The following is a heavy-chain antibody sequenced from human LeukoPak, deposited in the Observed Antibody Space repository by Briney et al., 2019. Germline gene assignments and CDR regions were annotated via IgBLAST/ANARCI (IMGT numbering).Heavy chain of an antibody. CDR1: GGSISGYY. Sequence: PSETLSLTCSASGGSISGYYWNWIRQPAGKGLEWIGRIYTDGGTLYNPSLKSRVTMSVDTSKNQFSLKLTSVTAADTAVYYCARRVSEVAPTLRNGENWFDPWDRGTLVTVSS. CDR2: IYTDGGT. J-gene: IGHJ5*02. D-gene: IGHD1-26*01. CDR3: ARRVSEVAPTLRNGENWFDP. V-gene: IGHV4-4*07.